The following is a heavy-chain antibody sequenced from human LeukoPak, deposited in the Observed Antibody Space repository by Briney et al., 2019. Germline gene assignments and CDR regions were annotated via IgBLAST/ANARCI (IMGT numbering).Heavy chain of an antibody. CDR3: AKPATMIVVVITTFDY. CDR2: ISGSGGST. CDR1: GFTFSSYE. J-gene: IGHJ4*02. D-gene: IGHD3-22*01. Sequence: GGSLRLSCAASGFTFSSYEMNWVRQAPGKGLEWVSAISGSGGSTYYADSVKGRFTISRDNSKNTLYLQMNSLRAEDTAVYYCAKPATMIVVVITTFDYWGQGTLVTVSS. V-gene: IGHV3-23*01.